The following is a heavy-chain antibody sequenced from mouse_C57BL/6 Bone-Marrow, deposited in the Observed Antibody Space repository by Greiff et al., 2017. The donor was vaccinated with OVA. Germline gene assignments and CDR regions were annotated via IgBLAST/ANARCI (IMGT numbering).Heavy chain of an antibody. Sequence: VQLVESGAELARPGASVKLSCKASGYTFTSYGISWVKQRTGQGLEWIGEIYPRSGNTYYNEKFKGKATLTADKSSSTAYMELRSLTSEDSAVYFCARDTTVVAPLAYWGQGTLVTVSA. CDR3: ARDTTVVAPLAY. D-gene: IGHD1-1*01. CDR1: GYTFTSYG. V-gene: IGHV1-81*01. J-gene: IGHJ3*01. CDR2: IYPRSGNT.